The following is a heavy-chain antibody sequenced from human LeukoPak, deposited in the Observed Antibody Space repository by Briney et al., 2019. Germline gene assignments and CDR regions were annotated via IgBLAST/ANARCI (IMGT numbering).Heavy chain of an antibody. CDR3: AKGLAAGSQYFDY. V-gene: IGHV3-23*01. D-gene: IGHD6-25*01. J-gene: IGHJ4*02. Sequence: GGSLRLSCAASGFTFSTYGMSWVRQAPGKGLEWVSAVGSDGINTAYADSVKGRFTISRDNSKNTLYLQLSSLRAEDTAVYYCAKGLAAGSQYFDYWGQGTLVTVSS. CDR1: GFTFSTYG. CDR2: VGSDGINT.